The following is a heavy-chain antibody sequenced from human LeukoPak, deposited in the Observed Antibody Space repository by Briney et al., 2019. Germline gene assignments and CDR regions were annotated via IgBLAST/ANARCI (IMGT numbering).Heavy chain of an antibody. CDR2: IRYDGSNK. CDR1: GFTFRNYA. J-gene: IGHJ3*02. CDR3: AKSDYDILTGRGNAFDI. Sequence: GGSLRLSCVASGFTFRNYAMHWVRQAPGKGLEWVAFIRYDGSNKYYADSVKGRFTISRDNSKNTLYLQMNSLRAEDTAVYYCAKSDYDILTGRGNAFDIWGQGTMVTVSS. D-gene: IGHD3-9*01. V-gene: IGHV3-30*02.